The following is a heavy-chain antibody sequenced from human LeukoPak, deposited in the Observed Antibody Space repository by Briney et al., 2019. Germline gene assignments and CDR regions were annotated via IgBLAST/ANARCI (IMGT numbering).Heavy chain of an antibody. CDR1: GGSISSGGYS. CDR3: ARGDGSGSYALTR. Sequence: SQTLSLTCAVPGGSISSGGYSWSWIRQPPGKGLEWIGYIYHSGSTYYNPSLKSQVTISVDRSKNQFSLKLSSVTAADTAVYYCARGDGSGSYALTRWGQGTLVTVSS. J-gene: IGHJ4*02. V-gene: IGHV4-30-2*01. D-gene: IGHD3-10*01. CDR2: IYHSGST.